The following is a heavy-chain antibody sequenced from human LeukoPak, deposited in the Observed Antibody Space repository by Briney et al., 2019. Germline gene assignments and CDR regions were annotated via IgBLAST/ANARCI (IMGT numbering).Heavy chain of an antibody. J-gene: IGHJ4*02. CDR1: GFNFNKAW. CDR3: TTARFGQARSAII. Sequence: GGSLRLSCAASGFNFNKAWMSWVRQAPGKGLEWVGRIRGKIDGEPTEYAAPVKGRFTISRDESRNTVYLQMNSLKTEDTAVYYCTTARFGQARSAIIWGQGTLVTVSS. V-gene: IGHV3-15*01. D-gene: IGHD3-10*01. CDR2: IRGKIDGEPT.